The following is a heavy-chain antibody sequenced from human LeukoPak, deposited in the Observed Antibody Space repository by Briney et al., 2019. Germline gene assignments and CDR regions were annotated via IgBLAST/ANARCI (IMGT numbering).Heavy chain of an antibody. D-gene: IGHD2-8*01. CDR2: ISGSGGTT. J-gene: IGHJ4*02. CDR3: AKDRRPNGGWD. CDR1: GFTFSSYA. Sequence: GGSLRLSCAASGFTFSSYAMSWVRQAPGKGLEWVSAISGSGGTTYYADSVKGRFTISRDNSKNTLYLQMNSLRAEGTAVYYCAKDRRPNGGWDWGQGTLVTVSS. V-gene: IGHV3-23*01.